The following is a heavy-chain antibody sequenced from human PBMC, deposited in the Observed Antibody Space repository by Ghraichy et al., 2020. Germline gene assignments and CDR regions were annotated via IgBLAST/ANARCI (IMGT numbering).Heavy chain of an antibody. CDR3: ASRCCGSGWQYFQH. CDR1: GGTFSSYA. D-gene: IGHD6-19*01. Sequence: SVKVSCKASGGTFSSYAISWVRQAPGQGLEWMGGIIPIFGTANYAQKFQGRVTITADKSTSTAYMELSSLRSEDTAVYYCASRCCGSGWQYFQHWGQGTLVTVSS. V-gene: IGHV1-69*06. J-gene: IGHJ1*01. CDR2: IIPIFGTA.